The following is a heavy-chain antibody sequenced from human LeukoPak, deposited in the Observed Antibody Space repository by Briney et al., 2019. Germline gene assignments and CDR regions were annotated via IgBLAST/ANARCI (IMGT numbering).Heavy chain of an antibody. D-gene: IGHD6-19*01. CDR3: ARGSVAGTSHFDY. Sequence: AGGSLRLSCAASTFTFGAYSMNWVRQAPGKGLEWVSSISHSGTPTYYADSVKGRFTISRDNAKNSLYLQMNSLRAEDTAVYYCARGSVAGTSHFDYWGQGTLVTVSS. V-gene: IGHV3-21*01. J-gene: IGHJ4*02. CDR2: ISHSGTPT. CDR1: TFTFGAYS.